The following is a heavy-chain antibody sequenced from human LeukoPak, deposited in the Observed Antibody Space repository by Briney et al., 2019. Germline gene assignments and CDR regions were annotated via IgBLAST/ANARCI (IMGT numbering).Heavy chain of an antibody. CDR2: INSDGSTT. D-gene: IGHD6-13*01. CDR3: ARDRAASDLDY. J-gene: IGHJ4*02. V-gene: IGHV3-74*01. Sequence: GGSLRLSCAASGFTFSSYWMHWVRQAPGKGLVWVSRINSDGSTTSYADSVKGRFTISRDNAKNTLYLQMSGLRAEDTAVYYCARDRAASDLDYWGQGTLVTVSS. CDR1: GFTFSSYW.